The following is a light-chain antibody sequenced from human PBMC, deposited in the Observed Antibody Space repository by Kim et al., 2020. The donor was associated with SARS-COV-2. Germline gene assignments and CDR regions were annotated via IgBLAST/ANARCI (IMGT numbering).Light chain of an antibody. Sequence: ASVKLTCTLSSGHGTYAIAWHQQQPQKGPRYLMKVNSDGSHNKGDGIPDRFSGSSSGAERYLTISSLQSEDEAVYYCQTWGTGIVVFGGGTQLTVL. CDR1: SGHGTYA. J-gene: IGLJ2*01. CDR3: QTWGTGIVV. CDR2: VNSDGSH. V-gene: IGLV4-69*01.